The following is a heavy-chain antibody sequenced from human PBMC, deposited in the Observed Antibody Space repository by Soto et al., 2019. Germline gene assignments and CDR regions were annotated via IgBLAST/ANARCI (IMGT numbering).Heavy chain of an antibody. CDR3: ARLYSSGAGDGFDP. D-gene: IGHD6-19*01. Sequence: PGESLKISCAASGVPFSSYSMNWVRQAPGKGLEWVSSISSSSSYIYYADSVKGRFTISRDNAKNSLYLQMNSLRAEDTAVYYCARLYSSGAGDGFDPWGQGTLVTVSS. J-gene: IGHJ5*02. CDR2: ISSSSSYI. V-gene: IGHV3-21*01. CDR1: GVPFSSYS.